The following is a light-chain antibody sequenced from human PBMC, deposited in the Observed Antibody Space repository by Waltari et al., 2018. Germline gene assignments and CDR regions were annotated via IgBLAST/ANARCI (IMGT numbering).Light chain of an antibody. CDR1: QSVSDY. J-gene: IGKJ2*01. CDR2: TAS. CDR3: QQSYTTPYT. V-gene: IGKV1-39*01. Sequence: DIQMTQSPSYLSASLGDRVTITCRASQSVSDYLNWYQQKPGKAPRLLIYTASSLQSGVPSTFSGSGAGTEFTLTISSLQMEDFATYYCQQSYTTPYTFGQGTKLEIK.